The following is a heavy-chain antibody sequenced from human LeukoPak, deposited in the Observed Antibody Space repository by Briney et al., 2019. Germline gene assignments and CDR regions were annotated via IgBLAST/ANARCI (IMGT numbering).Heavy chain of an antibody. Sequence: PGRSLRLSCAASGFTFSSYGMHWVRQAPGKGLEWVAVISYDGSNKYYADSVKGRFTISRDNSKNTLYLQMNSLRAEDTAVYYCVVDFDYWGQGTLVTVSS. CDR1: GFTFSSYG. J-gene: IGHJ4*02. V-gene: IGHV3-30*03. CDR2: ISYDGSNK. CDR3: VVDFDY.